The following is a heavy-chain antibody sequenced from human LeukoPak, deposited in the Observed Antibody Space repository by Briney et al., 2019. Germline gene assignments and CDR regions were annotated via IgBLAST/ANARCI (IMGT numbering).Heavy chain of an antibody. D-gene: IGHD4/OR15-4a*01. CDR2: IHYSGST. V-gene: IGHV4-59*01. CDR1: GVSINTDY. J-gene: IGHJ4*02. Sequence: SETLSLTCTVSGVSINTDYWTWLRQFPGMGLEWIGYIHYSGSTTYNPSLESRVTISVDTSKNQFSLKLTSVTSADTAVYFCARDAGANAYWGQGALVTVSS. CDR3: ARDAGANAY.